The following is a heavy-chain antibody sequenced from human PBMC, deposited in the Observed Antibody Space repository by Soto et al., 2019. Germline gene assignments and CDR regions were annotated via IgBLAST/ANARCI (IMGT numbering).Heavy chain of an antibody. V-gene: IGHV4-59*08. CDR1: GGSITGYY. CDR2: IYDSGTT. J-gene: IGHJ4*02. D-gene: IGHD4-17*01. Sequence: QVQLRASGPGLVRPSETLSLTGTVSGGSITGYYWSWIRQRPGKGLEWIGYIYDSGTTTYNAALKSRVTISADTSKNQFSLNLRSVTAADTAVYYCARRNYGEEGYFFDFWGQGLLVTVSS. CDR3: ARRNYGEEGYFFDF.